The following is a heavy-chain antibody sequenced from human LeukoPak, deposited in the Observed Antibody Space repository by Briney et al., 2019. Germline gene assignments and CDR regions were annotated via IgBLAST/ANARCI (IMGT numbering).Heavy chain of an antibody. CDR1: GFTFSGYW. Sequence: GGSLRLSCAASGFTFSGYWMSWVRQAPGKGLEWVANIKQDGSEKYYVDSVKGRFTISRDNAKNSLYLQMNSLRAEDTAVYYCARDLYRIVVVPHYFDYWGQGTLVTVSS. J-gene: IGHJ4*02. D-gene: IGHD3-22*01. V-gene: IGHV3-7*01. CDR2: IKQDGSEK. CDR3: ARDLYRIVVVPHYFDY.